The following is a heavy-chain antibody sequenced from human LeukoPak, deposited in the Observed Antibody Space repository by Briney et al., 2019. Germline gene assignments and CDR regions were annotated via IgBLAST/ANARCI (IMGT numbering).Heavy chain of an antibody. J-gene: IGHJ4*02. Sequence: GGSLRLSCAASGFTFSSYGMNWVRQAPGMGLEWVSSITSSSGYLFYADSVKGRFTISRDNAKNSLYLQMNTLRAEDTAVYYCAKDGQLIWGQGTLVTVSS. CDR3: AKDGQLI. CDR1: GFTFSSYG. V-gene: IGHV3-21*01. D-gene: IGHD1-1*01. CDR2: ITSSSGYL.